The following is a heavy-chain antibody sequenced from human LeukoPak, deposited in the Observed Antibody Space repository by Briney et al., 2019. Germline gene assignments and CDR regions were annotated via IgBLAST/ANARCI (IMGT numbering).Heavy chain of an antibody. CDR1: GFTFSSYA. V-gene: IGHV3-23*01. CDR3: AKAPRRVVVPAASYFDY. J-gene: IGHJ4*02. Sequence: GGSLRLSCAASGFTFSSYAMSWVRQAPGKGLEWVSAISGSGGSTYYADSVKGRFTISRDNSKNTLYLQMNSLRAEDTAVYYCAKAPRRVVVPAASYFDYWGQGTLVTVSS. D-gene: IGHD2-2*01. CDR2: ISGSGGST.